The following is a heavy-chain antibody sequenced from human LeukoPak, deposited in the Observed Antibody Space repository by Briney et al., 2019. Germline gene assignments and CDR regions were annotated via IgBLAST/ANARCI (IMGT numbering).Heavy chain of an antibody. J-gene: IGHJ4*02. CDR2: VDPEDGET. D-gene: IGHD1-26*01. V-gene: IGHV1-69-2*01. Sequence: VKISCKVSGYSFIDYYMLGVQQAPGKGLEWMGLVDPEDGETIYAEKFQGRVNITADTSTDTAYMELSSLRSEDTAVYYCATGGGATFDYWGQGTLVTVSS. CDR3: ATGGGATFDY. CDR1: GYSFIDYY.